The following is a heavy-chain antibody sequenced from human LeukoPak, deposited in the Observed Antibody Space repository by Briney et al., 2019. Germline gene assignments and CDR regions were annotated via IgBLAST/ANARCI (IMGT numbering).Heavy chain of an antibody. V-gene: IGHV3-11*01. Sequence: KAGGSLRLSCAASGFTFSDYYISWIRQSPGKGLEWISYISSSGSNIYYADSVKGRFTISRDNSKNTLYLQMNSLRAEDTAVYYCASNYGGNLHYYYGMDVWGQGTTVTVSS. CDR2: ISSSGSNI. J-gene: IGHJ6*02. D-gene: IGHD4-23*01. CDR3: ASNYGGNLHYYYGMDV. CDR1: GFTFSDYY.